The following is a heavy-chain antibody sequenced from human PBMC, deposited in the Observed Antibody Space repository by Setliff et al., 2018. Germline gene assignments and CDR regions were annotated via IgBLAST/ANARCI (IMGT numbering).Heavy chain of an antibody. J-gene: IGHJ4*02. CDR1: GFAFSSIWMN. CDR3: AAPGGGSYRF. V-gene: IGHV4-59*05. D-gene: IGHD1-26*01. CDR2: IDYTGNT. Sequence: SETLSLTCTVSGFAFSSIWMNWVRQPPGKGLEWIGSIDYTGNTWHNPSLKSRVTISVDTSKNQFSLNLSSVTAADTAVYYCAAPGGGSYRFWGQGTLVTVSS.